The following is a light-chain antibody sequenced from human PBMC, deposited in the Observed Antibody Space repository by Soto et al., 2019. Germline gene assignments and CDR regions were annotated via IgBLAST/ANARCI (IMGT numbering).Light chain of an antibody. CDR3: QQYAGSPST. V-gene: IGKV3-20*01. CDR1: QTVTSNY. Sequence: EIVLTQSPGTLSLSPGERATLSCRASQTVTSNYLAWYQRKPGQAPRLLIYGASSRATDIPDRFSGSGSGTDVTITITRLEPEDLAVSFCQQYAGSPSTFGPGTKVEIK. J-gene: IGKJ1*01. CDR2: GAS.